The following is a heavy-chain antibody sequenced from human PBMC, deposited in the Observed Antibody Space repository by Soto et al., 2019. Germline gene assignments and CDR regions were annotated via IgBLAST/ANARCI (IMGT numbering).Heavy chain of an antibody. V-gene: IGHV3-30-3*01. CDR3: AREYYDILTGYYKSAFDI. CDR2: ISYDGSNK. J-gene: IGHJ3*02. D-gene: IGHD3-9*01. CDR1: GFTFSSYA. Sequence: QVQLVESGGGVVQPGRSLRLSCAASGFTFSSYAMHWVRQAPGKGLEWVAVISYDGSNKYYADSVKGRFTISRDNSKNTLYLKMNSLRAEDTAVYYCAREYYDILTGYYKSAFDIWGQGTMVTVSS.